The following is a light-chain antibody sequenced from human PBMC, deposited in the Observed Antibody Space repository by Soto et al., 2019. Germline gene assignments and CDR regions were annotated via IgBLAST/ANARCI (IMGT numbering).Light chain of an antibody. CDR3: QPYNDWPLT. J-gene: IGKJ3*01. Sequence: EIVVTQSPASLCVSPGERATLSCRASQSVRSNLAWYQQKPGQAPSLLIYGAFTRATGIPARFSGTGSGTEFTITISSLQSEDFALYYCQPYNDWPLTVGPGTQVDIK. CDR1: QSVRSN. V-gene: IGKV3-15*01. CDR2: GAF.